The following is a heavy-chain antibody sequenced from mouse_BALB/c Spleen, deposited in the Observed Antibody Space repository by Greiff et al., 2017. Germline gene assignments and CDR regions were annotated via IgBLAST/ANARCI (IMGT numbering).Heavy chain of an antibody. D-gene: IGHD3-3*01. V-gene: IGHV5-4*02. J-gene: IGHJ4*01. CDR2: ISDGGSYT. Sequence: EVKLVESGGGLVKPGGSLKLSCAASGFTFSDYYMYWVRQTPEKRLEWVATISDGGSYTYYPDSVKGRFTISRDNAKNNLYLQMSSLKSEDTAMYYCAREGGWYAMDYWGQGTSVTVSS. CDR1: GFTFSDYY. CDR3: AREGGWYAMDY.